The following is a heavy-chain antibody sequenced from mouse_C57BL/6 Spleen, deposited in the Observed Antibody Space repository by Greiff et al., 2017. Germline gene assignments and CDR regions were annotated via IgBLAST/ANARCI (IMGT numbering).Heavy chain of an antibody. Sequence: VQLQQSGAELVRPGTSVKVSCKASGYAFTNYLIEWVKQRPGQGLEWIGVINPGSGGTNHNEKFKGKATLTADKSSSTAYMQLSSLTSEDSAVYFCAYGNPWFAYWGQGTLVTVSA. CDR1: GYAFTNYL. V-gene: IGHV1-54*01. J-gene: IGHJ3*01. CDR2: INPGSGGT. D-gene: IGHD2-1*01. CDR3: AYGNPWFAY.